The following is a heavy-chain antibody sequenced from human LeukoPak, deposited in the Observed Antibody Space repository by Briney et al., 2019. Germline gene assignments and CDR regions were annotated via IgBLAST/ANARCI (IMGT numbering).Heavy chain of an antibody. CDR1: GGSISSYH. D-gene: IGHD3-16*01. J-gene: IGHJ4*02. V-gene: IGHV4-59*01. CDR2: IYYSGSA. CDR3: VSGWGLWGGEY. Sequence: SETLSLTCTVSGGSISSYHWSWIRQPPGKGLEWIGYIYYSGSANYSPSLKSRVTISLDTSKNQFSLKLSSVTAADTAMYYCVSGWGLWGGEYWGQGTLVTVSS.